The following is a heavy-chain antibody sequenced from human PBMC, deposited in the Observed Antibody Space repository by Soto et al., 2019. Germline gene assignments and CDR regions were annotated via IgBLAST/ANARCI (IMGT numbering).Heavy chain of an antibody. J-gene: IGHJ6*02. D-gene: IGHD3-10*01. CDR3: ARYYYGAGSYYTKSNYCDGMDV. CDR2: ISAYNGNT. Sequence: QVQLVQSGAEVKKPGASVKVSCKASGYTFTSYGISWVRQAPGQGLEWMGWISAYNGNTNYAQKLQGRVTMTTDTSTSTAYMELRSLRSDDTAVYYCARYYYGAGSYYTKSNYCDGMDVWGQGTTVTVS. V-gene: IGHV1-18*01. CDR1: GYTFTSYG.